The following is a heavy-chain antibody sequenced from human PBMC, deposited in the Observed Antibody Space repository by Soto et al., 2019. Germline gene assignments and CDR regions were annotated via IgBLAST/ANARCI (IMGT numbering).Heavy chain of an antibody. D-gene: IGHD1-7*01. V-gene: IGHV1-46*01. CDR1: GYTFTSYY. CDR3: ARVLELLYYGMDV. Sequence: QVQLVQSGAEVKKPGASVKVSCKASGYTFTSYYMHWVRQAPGQGLEWMGIINPSGGSTSYAQKFHGRVTMTRDTSTSTVYMELSSLRSEDTAVYYCARVLELLYYGMDVWGQGTTVTVSS. J-gene: IGHJ6*02. CDR2: INPSGGST.